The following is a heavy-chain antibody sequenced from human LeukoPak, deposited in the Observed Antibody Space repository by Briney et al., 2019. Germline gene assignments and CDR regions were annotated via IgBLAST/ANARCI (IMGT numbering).Heavy chain of an antibody. J-gene: IGHJ4*02. D-gene: IGHD6-19*01. V-gene: IGHV4-31*03. CDR1: GGSISSGDYY. CDR2: IYYSGST. CDR3: AREEAVAGTADY. Sequence: SETLSLTCTVSGGSISSGDYYWSWIRQHPGKGLEWIGYIYYSGSTYYNPSLKSRVTISVDTSKNQFSLKLSSVTAADTAVYYCAREEAVAGTADYWGQGTLVTVSS.